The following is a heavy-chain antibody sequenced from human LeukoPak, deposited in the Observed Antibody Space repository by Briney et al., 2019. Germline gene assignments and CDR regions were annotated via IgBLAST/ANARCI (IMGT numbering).Heavy chain of an antibody. CDR2: IYTSGST. D-gene: IGHD6-19*01. V-gene: IGHV4-4*07. Sequence: PSETLSLTCTVSGGSISSYYWSWIRQPAGKGLEWIGRIYTSGSTNYNPSLKSRVTMSVDTSKNQFSLKLSSVTAADTAVYYCARDRGSGWSTLFDYWGQGTLVTVSS. CDR3: ARDRGSGWSTLFDY. CDR1: GGSISSYY. J-gene: IGHJ4*02.